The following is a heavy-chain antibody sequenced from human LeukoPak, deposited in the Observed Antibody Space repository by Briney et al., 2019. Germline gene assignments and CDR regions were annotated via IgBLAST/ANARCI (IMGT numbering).Heavy chain of an antibody. CDR2: ISGSGGST. D-gene: IGHD6-19*01. Sequence: GGSLRLSCAASGFAFSSFAMGWVRQAPGKGLEWVSAISGSGGSTYYADSGKGRFTISRDNAKNSLYLQMNSLRAEDTAVYYCASRRVAVPSSRAFDYWGQGTLVTVSS. J-gene: IGHJ4*02. CDR3: ASRRVAVPSSRAFDY. CDR1: GFAFSSFA. V-gene: IGHV3-23*01.